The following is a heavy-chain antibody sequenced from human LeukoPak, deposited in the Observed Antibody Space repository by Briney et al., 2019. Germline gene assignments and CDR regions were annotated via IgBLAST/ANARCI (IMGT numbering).Heavy chain of an antibody. V-gene: IGHV6-1*01. CDR3: ARDRGFSYATWFDP. CDR1: GDSVSSNSVT. Sequence: SQTLSLTCAISGDSVSSNSVTWNWIRQSPSRGLEWLGRAYYRSKWYNDYALSVKSRITINADTSKNQFSLQLNSVTPEDTAVYYCARDRGFSYATWFDPWGQGSLVTVSS. CDR2: AYYRSKWYN. D-gene: IGHD5-18*01. J-gene: IGHJ5*02.